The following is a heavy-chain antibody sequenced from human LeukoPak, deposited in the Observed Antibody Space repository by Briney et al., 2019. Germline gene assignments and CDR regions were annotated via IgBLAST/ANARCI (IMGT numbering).Heavy chain of an antibody. V-gene: IGHV3-30*02. CDR1: GFTLSDYG. J-gene: IGHJ4*02. D-gene: IGHD3-22*01. CDR3: ARDLIRYYETSGYSPLDN. Sequence: PGGSLRLSCAASGFTLSDYGMHWVRQAPGEGLERVAFIRYDGSLKYYADSVKGRFTISRDSSKNTLYLQMNILRPEDTAVYYCARDLIRYYETSGYSPLDNWGRGTLVTVSS. CDR2: IRYDGSLK.